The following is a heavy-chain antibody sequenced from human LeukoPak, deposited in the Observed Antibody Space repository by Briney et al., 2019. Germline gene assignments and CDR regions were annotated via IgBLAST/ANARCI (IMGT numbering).Heavy chain of an antibody. CDR3: ARALFVVVPAAPFDY. CDR2: VSPDGRTT. D-gene: IGHD2-2*01. CDR1: GFTFSSYW. J-gene: IGHJ4*02. V-gene: IGHV3-74*01. Sequence: GGSLRLSCAASGFTFSSYWMHWVRQVPGKGLVWVSRVSPDGRTTSYADSVKGQFAISRDNARNTLYLQMNSLRAEDTALYYCARALFVVVPAAPFDYWGQGTLVTVSS.